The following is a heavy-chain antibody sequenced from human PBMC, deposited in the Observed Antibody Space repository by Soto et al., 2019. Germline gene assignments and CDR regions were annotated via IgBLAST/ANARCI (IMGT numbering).Heavy chain of an antibody. V-gene: IGHV2-5*02. J-gene: IGHJ6*02. D-gene: IGHD2-21*02. CDR2: IYWDDDR. CDR3: VHSRCGGDCLRSYSSHYYYGADV. Sequence: QITLKESGPTLVKPTQTLTLTCTFSGFSLSTGGMAVGWIRQPPGKALEWLALIYWDDDRRYRPSLRSRLTVTKDTSKTQVVLTMTNMDPVDTATYYCVHSRCGGDCLRSYSSHYYYGADVWGQGTTVTVSS. CDR1: GFSLSTGGMA.